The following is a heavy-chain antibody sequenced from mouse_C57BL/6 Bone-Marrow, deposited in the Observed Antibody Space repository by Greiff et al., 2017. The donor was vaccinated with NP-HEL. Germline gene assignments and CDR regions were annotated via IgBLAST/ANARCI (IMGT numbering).Heavy chain of an antibody. D-gene: IGHD2-14*01. CDR1: GYTFTSYW. CDR2: IHPNSGST. Sequence: QVQLQQPGAELVKPGASVKLSCKASGYTFTSYWMHWVKQRPGQGLEWIGMIHPNSGSTNYNEKFKGKATLTVDKSSTTAYMQLSSLTSEDSAVYYCARGVRRRYFDVWGTGTTVTVSS. CDR3: ARGVRRRYFDV. V-gene: IGHV1-64*01. J-gene: IGHJ1*03.